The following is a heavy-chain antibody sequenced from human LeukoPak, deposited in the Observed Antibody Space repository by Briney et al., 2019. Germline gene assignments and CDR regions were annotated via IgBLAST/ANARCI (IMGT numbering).Heavy chain of an antibody. D-gene: IGHD2-15*01. CDR2: ISSSSSYI. Sequence: GGSLRLSCAASGFTFSSYEMNWVRQAPGKGLEWVSSISSSSSYIYYADSVKGRFTISRDNAKNSLYLQMNSLRAEDTALYHCARVGYCSGGSCYSGVDYWGQGTLVTVSS. J-gene: IGHJ4*02. V-gene: IGHV3-21*04. CDR3: ARVGYCSGGSCYSGVDY. CDR1: GFTFSSYE.